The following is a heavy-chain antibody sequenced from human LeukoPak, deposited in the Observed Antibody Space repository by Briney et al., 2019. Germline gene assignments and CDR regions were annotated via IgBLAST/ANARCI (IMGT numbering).Heavy chain of an antibody. J-gene: IGHJ3*02. Sequence: ASVNVSCRASGYTFTIYGISWVRQAPGQGREWVGWISAYNGNTNYAQKLQGRVTMTTDTSTSTAYMELRSLRSDDTAVYYCAREPAYYYDSSGYPGAFDIWGQGTMVTVSS. V-gene: IGHV1-18*01. CDR1: GYTFTIYG. CDR2: ISAYNGNT. CDR3: AREPAYYYDSSGYPGAFDI. D-gene: IGHD3-22*01.